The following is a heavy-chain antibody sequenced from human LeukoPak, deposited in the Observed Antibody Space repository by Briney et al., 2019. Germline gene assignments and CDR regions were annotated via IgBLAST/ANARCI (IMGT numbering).Heavy chain of an antibody. D-gene: IGHD2-2*01. CDR1: GFTFSSYE. CDR2: ISGSGSTI. J-gene: IGHJ4*02. Sequence: GGSLRLSCAASGFTFSSYEMNWVRQAPGKGLEWVSYISGSGSTIYYADSVKGRFTISRDNAKNSLYLQMNSLRAEDTAVYYCARGVVPAANVDFGFDYWGQGTLVTVSS. CDR3: ARGVVPAANVDFGFDY. V-gene: IGHV3-48*03.